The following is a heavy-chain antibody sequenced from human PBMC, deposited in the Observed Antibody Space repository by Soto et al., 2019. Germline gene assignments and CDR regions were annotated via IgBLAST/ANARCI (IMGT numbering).Heavy chain of an antibody. CDR2: IFSNDEK. CDR3: ARIFISGFGPITQDY. D-gene: IGHD3-16*01. CDR1: GFSLSNARMG. V-gene: IGHV2-26*01. Sequence: QVTLKESGPVLVNPTETLTLTCTVSGFSLSNARMGVSWIRQPPGKALEWLAHIFSNDEKSYSTSLKSRLTISKDTSKSQVVLTMTNMDPVDTATYYCARIFISGFGPITQDYWGQGTLVTVSS. J-gene: IGHJ4*02.